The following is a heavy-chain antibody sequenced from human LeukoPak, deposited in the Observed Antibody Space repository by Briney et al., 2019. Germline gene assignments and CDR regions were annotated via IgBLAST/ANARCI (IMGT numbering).Heavy chain of an antibody. V-gene: IGHV3-9*01. CDR3: AKSLDY. J-gene: IGHJ4*02. CDR2: ISWNSGSI. Sequence: GRSLRLSCAASGFTFDDHAMHWVRQAPGKGLEWVSGISWNSGSIGYADSVKGRFTISRDNAKNSLYLQMNSLRAEDTALYYCAKSLDYWGQGTLVTVSS. CDR1: GFTFDDHA.